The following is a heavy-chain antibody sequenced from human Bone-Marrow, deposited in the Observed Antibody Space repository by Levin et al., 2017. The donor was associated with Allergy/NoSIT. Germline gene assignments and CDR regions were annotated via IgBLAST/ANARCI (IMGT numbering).Heavy chain of an antibody. CDR2: IYSGGRG. J-gene: IGHJ3*02. CDR3: AIYGSGNDYSAVDI. CDR1: GFTVSSNH. Sequence: PGGSLRLSCAASGFTVSSNHMSWVRQAPGKGLEWVSLIYSGGRGNYADSVRGRFTISRDNSKNTLYLQLNSLRAEDTAVYYCAIYGSGNDYSAVDIWGQGTMVTVSS. D-gene: IGHD3-10*01. V-gene: IGHV3-53*01.